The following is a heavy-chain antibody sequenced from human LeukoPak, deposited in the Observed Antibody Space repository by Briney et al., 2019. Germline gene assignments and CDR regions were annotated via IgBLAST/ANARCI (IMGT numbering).Heavy chain of an antibody. V-gene: IGHV4-39*01. CDR2: IYYSEST. J-gene: IGHJ4*02. CDR3: ARHKSPSRSIAARQDYFDY. CDR1: GGSISTTTYY. D-gene: IGHD6-6*01. Sequence: RTSETLSLTCIVSGGSISTTTYYWGWIRQPPGRGLEWIGSIYYSESTYYNPPLKSRVTISVDTSKNQFSLKLSSVTAADTAVYYCARHKSPSRSIAARQDYFDYWGQGTLVTVSS.